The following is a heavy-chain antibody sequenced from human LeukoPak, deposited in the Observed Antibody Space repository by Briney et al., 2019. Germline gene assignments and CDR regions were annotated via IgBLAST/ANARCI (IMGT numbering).Heavy chain of an antibody. Sequence: PGGSLRLSCAASGFTVSSNYMSWVRQAPGKGLEWVSVVYSGGSTYYADSVKGRFTISRDNSKNTLYLQMNSLRAEDTAVYYCAREKVVGASNWFDPWGQGTLVSVSS. CDR3: AREKVVGASNWFDP. CDR2: VYSGGST. J-gene: IGHJ5*02. V-gene: IGHV3-66*01. D-gene: IGHD1-26*01. CDR1: GFTVSSNY.